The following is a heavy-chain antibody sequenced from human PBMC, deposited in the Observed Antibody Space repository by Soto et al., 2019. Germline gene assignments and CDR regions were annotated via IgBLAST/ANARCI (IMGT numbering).Heavy chain of an antibody. D-gene: IGHD1-26*01. V-gene: IGHV2-5*01. CDR3: AHSASVPCCYSFDY. Sequence: QITLKESGPTLVKPTQSLTLTCTFSGFSLSTTGVGVGWIRQPPGKALEWLALIYWNDDRRYSPSLKSRLTITTDTSKKQVVLTMTNMDPVDTATYYCAHSASVPCCYSFDYWGQGTLVTVSS. CDR2: IYWNDDR. CDR1: GFSLSTTGVG. J-gene: IGHJ4*02.